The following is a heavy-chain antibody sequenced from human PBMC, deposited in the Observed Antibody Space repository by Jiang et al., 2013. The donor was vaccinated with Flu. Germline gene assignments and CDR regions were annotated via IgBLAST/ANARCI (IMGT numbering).Heavy chain of an antibody. J-gene: IGHJ5*02. V-gene: IGHV1-69*06. CDR3: ATLSIYSLDP. D-gene: IGHD4-11*01. CDR2: FGTP. Sequence: FGTPNYAQKFQGRLTITADKSTSTAYMELSSLSSEDTAVYYCATLSIYSLDPWGQGTLVTVSS.